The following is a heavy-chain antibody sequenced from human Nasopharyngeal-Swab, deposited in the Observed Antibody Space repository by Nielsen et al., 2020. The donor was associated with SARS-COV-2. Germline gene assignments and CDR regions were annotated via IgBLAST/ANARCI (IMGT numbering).Heavy chain of an antibody. J-gene: IGHJ4*02. D-gene: IGHD3-10*01. CDR3: ARDESGGFDY. CDR2: IWYDGSNK. CDR1: GFTFSNYG. V-gene: IGHV3-33*01. Sequence: GESLKISCAASGFTFSNYGMHWVRQAPGKGLEWVAVIWYDGSNKYYADSVKGRFTISRDNSKNTLYLQMNSLRAEDTAVYYCARDESGGFDYWGQGTLVTVSS.